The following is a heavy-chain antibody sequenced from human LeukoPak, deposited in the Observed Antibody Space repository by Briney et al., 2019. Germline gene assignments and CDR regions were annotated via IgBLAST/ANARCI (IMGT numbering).Heavy chain of an antibody. D-gene: IGHD1-26*01. V-gene: IGHV3-23*01. CDR1: GFTFSSYA. CDR2: ISGSGGST. Sequence: GSLRLSCAASGFTFSSYAMSWVRQAPGKGLEWVSAISGSGGSTYYADSVKGRFTISRDNSKNTLYLQMNSLRAEDTAVYYCARDRSPPIVGATTGDFDYWGQGTLVTVSS. J-gene: IGHJ4*02. CDR3: ARDRSPPIVGATTGDFDY.